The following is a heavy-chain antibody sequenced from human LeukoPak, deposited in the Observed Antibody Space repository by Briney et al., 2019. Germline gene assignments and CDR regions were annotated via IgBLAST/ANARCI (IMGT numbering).Heavy chain of an antibody. CDR2: IIPIFGTA. V-gene: IGHV1-69*01. D-gene: IGHD2-15*01. J-gene: IGHJ3*02. CDR1: GGTFSSYA. CDR3: ARDRDYCSGGSCYPDAFDT. Sequence: SVKVSCKASGGTFSSYAISWVRQAPGQGLEWVGGIIPIFGTANYAQKFQGRVTITADESTSTAYMELSSLRSEDTAVYYCARDRDYCSGGSCYPDAFDTWGQGTMVTVSS.